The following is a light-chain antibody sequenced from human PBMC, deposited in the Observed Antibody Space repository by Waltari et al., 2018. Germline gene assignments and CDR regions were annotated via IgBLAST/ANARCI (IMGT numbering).Light chain of an antibody. CDR1: SSNIGSYN. CDR3: ATWDDSLSGWV. V-gene: IGLV1-47*03. J-gene: IGLJ3*02. CDR2: RNN. Sequence: QSVLTQPPSASGTPGQRVTISCSGSSSNIGSYNVYWYQHLPGTAPKLLISRNNQRPSGVPDRFSGSKSGTSASLAISGLWSEDEADYYCATWDDSLSGWVFGGGTKLTVL.